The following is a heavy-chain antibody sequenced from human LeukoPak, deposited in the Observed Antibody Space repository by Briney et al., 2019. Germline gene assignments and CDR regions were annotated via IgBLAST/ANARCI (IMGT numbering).Heavy chain of an antibody. D-gene: IGHD6-19*01. V-gene: IGHV4-34*01. J-gene: IGHJ4*02. CDR3: ASLAVSDLRKVFDY. CDR1: CEFFHGCY. CDR2: INYSGST. Sequence: PSDTLSLICAVFCEFFHGCYWSWTRLPPGKGLEWIGDINYSGSTNYKPSLKSRVTKSLDPSKSQFSLNLNNVTAGDPAMYFCASLAVSDLRKVFDYWGQGTLVTVSS.